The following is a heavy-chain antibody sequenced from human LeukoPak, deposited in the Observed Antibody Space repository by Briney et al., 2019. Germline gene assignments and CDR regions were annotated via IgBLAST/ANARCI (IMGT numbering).Heavy chain of an antibody. V-gene: IGHV5-51*01. D-gene: IGHD3-10*01. CDR3: ARHAHDYYGSGSYPLFDL. CDR1: GYKFTNYW. CDR2: IFPGDLEV. Sequence: GESLKISCQASGYKFTNYWIGWVRQMPGKGLECLAIIFPGDLEVRYSPSFQGQVTISSDKSTSTAYLQWGSLKASDTAMYYCARHAHDYYGSGSYPLFDLWGQGTLVTVSS. J-gene: IGHJ4*01.